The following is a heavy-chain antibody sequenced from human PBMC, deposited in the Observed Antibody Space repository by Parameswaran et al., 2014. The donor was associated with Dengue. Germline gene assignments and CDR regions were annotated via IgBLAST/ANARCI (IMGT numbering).Heavy chain of an antibody. CDR2: RIPIFGTA. Sequence: SWVRQAPGQGLEWMGGRIPIFGTANYAQKFQGRVTFTADESTSTVYMELTSLTSEDTAVYYCARELYHPQGVQYYFDPWGQGVPVTVSS. D-gene: IGHD2-8*01. J-gene: IGHJ5*02. V-gene: IGHV1-69*01. CDR3: ARELYHPQGVQYYFDP.